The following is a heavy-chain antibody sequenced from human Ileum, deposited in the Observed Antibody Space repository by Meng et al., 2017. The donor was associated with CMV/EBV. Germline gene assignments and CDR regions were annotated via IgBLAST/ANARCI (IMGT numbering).Heavy chain of an antibody. D-gene: IGHD2-8*01. Sequence: GESLKTSCAASGSSFSNSWMIWVRRAPGKGLEWVAKTNEDGSDKYYVDSVKGRFTIFRDNAKNSVYLQMNSLRAEDTAVYYCASTGPLYGLYFCYWGQGTLVTVSS. V-gene: IGHV3-7*01. CDR2: TNEDGSDK. J-gene: IGHJ4*02. CDR3: ASTGPLYGLYFCY. CDR1: GSSFSNSW.